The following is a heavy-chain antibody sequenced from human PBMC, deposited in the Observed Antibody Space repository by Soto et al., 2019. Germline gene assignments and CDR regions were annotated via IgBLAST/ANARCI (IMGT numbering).Heavy chain of an antibody. CDR3: AMEYCSSTSCYRDY. CDR2: IIPILGIA. Sequence: QVQLVQSGAEVKKPGSSVKVSCKASGGTFSSYTISWVRQAPGQGLEWMGRIIPILGIANYAQKFRGRVTITADKSTSTGYMELRSLRSEDTAVYYCAMEYCSSTSCYRDYWGQGTLVTVSS. V-gene: IGHV1-69*02. D-gene: IGHD2-2*02. J-gene: IGHJ4*02. CDR1: GGTFSSYT.